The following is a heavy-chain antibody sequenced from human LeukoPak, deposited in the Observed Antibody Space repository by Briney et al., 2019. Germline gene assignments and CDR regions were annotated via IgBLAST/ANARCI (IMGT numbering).Heavy chain of an antibody. J-gene: IGHJ4*02. V-gene: IGHV3-48*03. CDR3: TRAPPTTTDYGDYLTRWDYFDY. D-gene: IGHD4-17*01. Sequence: GGSLRLSCAASGFTFSSYEMNWVRQAPGKGLEWVSYISSSGGTIYNADSVKGRFTISRDNAKNSLYLQMNSLRAEDTALYHCTRAPPTTTDYGDYLTRWDYFDYWGQGTLVTVSS. CDR2: ISSSGGTI. CDR1: GFTFSSYE.